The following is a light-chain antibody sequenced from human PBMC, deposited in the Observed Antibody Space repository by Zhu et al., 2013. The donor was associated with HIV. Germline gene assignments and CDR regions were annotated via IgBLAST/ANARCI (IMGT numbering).Light chain of an antibody. J-gene: IGKJ1*01. V-gene: IGKV1-27*01. CDR3: QKYNSAPRT. CDR2: ASS. Sequence: DFQMTQSPSSLSASVGDRVTITCRASQDIHNYVAWFQQKPGTAPRLLIYASSTLQSGVPSRFSGSGSGTDFTLTISGLQPEDVGSYYCQKYNSAPRTFGQGTRVEI. CDR1: QDIHNY.